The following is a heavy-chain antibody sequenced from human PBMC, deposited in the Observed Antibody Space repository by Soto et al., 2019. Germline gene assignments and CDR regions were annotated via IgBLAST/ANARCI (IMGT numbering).Heavy chain of an antibody. J-gene: IGHJ4*02. CDR2: IIPIFGTA. CDR1: GGTFSSYA. D-gene: IGHD5-12*01. Sequence: SVKVSCKASGGTFSSYAISWVRQAPGQGLEWMGGIIPIFGTANYAQKFQGRVTITADESTSTAYMELSSLRSEDTAVYYCARDRDGYTQIDYWGQGTLVTVSS. CDR3: ARDRDGYTQIDY. V-gene: IGHV1-69*13.